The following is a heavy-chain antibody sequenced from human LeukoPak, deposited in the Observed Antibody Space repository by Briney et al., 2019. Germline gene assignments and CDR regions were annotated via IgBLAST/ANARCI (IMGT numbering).Heavy chain of an antibody. CDR1: GFTFDDYA. D-gene: IGHD3-22*01. CDR2: ISWNSGSI. Sequence: PGGSLRLSCAASGFTFDDYAMHWVRQAPGKGLDWVSGISWNSGSIGYADSVKGRFTISRDNAKNSLYLQMNSLRAEDMALYYCAKGYYYDSSGHLDYWGQGTLVTVSS. CDR3: AKGYYYDSSGHLDY. J-gene: IGHJ4*02. V-gene: IGHV3-9*03.